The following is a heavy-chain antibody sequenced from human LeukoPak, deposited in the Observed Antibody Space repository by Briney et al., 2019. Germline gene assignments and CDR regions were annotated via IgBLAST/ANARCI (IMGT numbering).Heavy chain of an antibody. J-gene: IGHJ5*02. CDR1: GFTFSYFW. D-gene: IGHD3-22*01. CDR2: INTDGSYS. Sequence: GGSLRLSCAASGFTFSYFWMHWFRQTPGKGLVWVSCINTDGSYSTYADSVKGRFTISRDNSKNTLYLQMNSLRAEDTAVYYCARVVSEGYYYDSSGYYTPFWFDPWGQGTLVTVSS. V-gene: IGHV3-74*01. CDR3: ARVVSEGYYYDSSGYYTPFWFDP.